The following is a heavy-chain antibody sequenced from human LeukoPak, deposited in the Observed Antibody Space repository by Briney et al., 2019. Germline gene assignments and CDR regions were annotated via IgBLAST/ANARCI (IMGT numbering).Heavy chain of an antibody. CDR1: GFTFSSYG. D-gene: IGHD3-10*01. V-gene: IGHV3-30*03. CDR3: ERDAELLWFGDPPGY. J-gene: IGHJ4*02. CDR2: ISYDGSNK. Sequence: GGSLRLSCAASGFTFSSYGMHWVRQAPGKGLEWVAVISYDGSNKYYADSVKGRFTISRDNSKNTLYLQMNSLRAEDTAVYYCERDAELLWFGDPPGYWGQGTLVTVSS.